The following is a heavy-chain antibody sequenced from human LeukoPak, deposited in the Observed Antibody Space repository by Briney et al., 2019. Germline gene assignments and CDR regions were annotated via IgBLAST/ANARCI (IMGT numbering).Heavy chain of an antibody. J-gene: IGHJ1*01. D-gene: IGHD5-18*01. CDR3: ARDAMATGYFQH. V-gene: IGHV4-39*07. CDR1: GGSISSSSYC. Sequence: SETLSLTCTVSGGSISSSSYCWGWIRQPPGKGLEWIGSIYYSGSTYYNPSLKSRVTISVDTSKNQFSLKLSSVTAADTAVYYCARDAMATGYFQHWGQGTLVTVSS. CDR2: IYYSGST.